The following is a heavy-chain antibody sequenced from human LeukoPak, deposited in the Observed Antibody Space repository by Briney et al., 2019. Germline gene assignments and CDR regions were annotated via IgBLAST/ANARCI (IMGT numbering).Heavy chain of an antibody. V-gene: IGHV4-34*01. D-gene: IGHD5-24*01. CDR3: ARGKMATTTTWEPYYFDY. CDR1: GGSFSGYY. J-gene: IGHJ4*02. CDR2: INHSGST. Sequence: SETLSLTCAVYGGSFSGYYWSWIRQPPGKGLEWIGEINHSGSTNCNPSLKSRVTISVDTSKNQFSLKLSSVTAADTAVYYCARGKMATTTTWEPYYFDYWGQGTLVTVSS.